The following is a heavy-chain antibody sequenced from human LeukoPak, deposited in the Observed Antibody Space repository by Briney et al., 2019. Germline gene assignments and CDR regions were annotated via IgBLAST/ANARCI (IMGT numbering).Heavy chain of an antibody. J-gene: IGHJ4*02. V-gene: IGHV4-4*07. CDR1: GGSISSYY. D-gene: IGHD3-3*01. Sequence: SETLSLTCTVSGGSISSYYWSWIRQPAGKGLESIGHISTSGSTNYNPSLKSRVTISVDTSKNQFSLKLSSVTAADTAVYYCERDHGVVIVYFDYWGQGTLVTVSS. CDR2: ISTSGST. CDR3: ERDHGVVIVYFDY.